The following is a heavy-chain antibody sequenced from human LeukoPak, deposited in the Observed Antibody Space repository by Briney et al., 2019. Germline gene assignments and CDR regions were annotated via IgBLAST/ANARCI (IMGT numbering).Heavy chain of an antibody. Sequence: GASVKVSCKASGYTFTSYGISWVRQAPGQGLEWMGWISAYNGNTNYAQKLQGRVTMTTDTSTSTAYMELRSLRSDDTAVYYCASRASPYQRDAFDIWDQGTMVTVSS. CDR2: ISAYNGNT. D-gene: IGHD2-2*01. J-gene: IGHJ3*02. CDR1: GYTFTSYG. V-gene: IGHV1-18*01. CDR3: ASRASPYQRDAFDI.